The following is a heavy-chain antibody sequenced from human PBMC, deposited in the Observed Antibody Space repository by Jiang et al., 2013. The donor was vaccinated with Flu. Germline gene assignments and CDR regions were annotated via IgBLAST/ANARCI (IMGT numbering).Heavy chain of an antibody. D-gene: IGHD4-17*01. Sequence: KPSETLSLTCTVSGGSISSSSYYWGWIRQPPGKGLEWIGSIYYSGSTYYNPSLKSRVTISVDTSKNQFSLKLSSVTAADTAVYYCARHVPTVTTWGVPSGYFDYWGQGTLVTVSS. CDR2: IYYSGST. CDR1: GGSISSSSYY. J-gene: IGHJ4*02. V-gene: IGHV4-39*01. CDR3: ARHVPTVTTWGVPSGYFDY.